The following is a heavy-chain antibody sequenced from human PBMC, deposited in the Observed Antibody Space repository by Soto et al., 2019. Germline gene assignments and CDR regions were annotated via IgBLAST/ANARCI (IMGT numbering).Heavy chain of an antibody. D-gene: IGHD6-6*01. CDR1: GGTFSSYA. J-gene: IGHJ4*02. CDR2: IIPIFGTA. CDR3: ARPRSYSSSSGFDY. Sequence: ASVKVSCKASGGTFSSYAISWVRQAPGQGLEWMGGIIPIFGTANYAQKFQGRVTITADESTSTAYMELSSLRSEDTAVYYCARPRSYSSSSGFDYWGQGTLVAVSS. V-gene: IGHV1-69*13.